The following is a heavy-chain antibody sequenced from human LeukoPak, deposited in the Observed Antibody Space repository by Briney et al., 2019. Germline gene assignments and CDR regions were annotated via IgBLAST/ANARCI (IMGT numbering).Heavy chain of an antibody. CDR2: ISAYNGNT. J-gene: IGHJ3*02. CDR3: ARVGLRIQDAFDI. Sequence: ASVKVSCKASGYTFTSYGISWVRQAPGQGLEWMGWISAYNGNTNYAQKLQGRVTITADESTSTAYMELSSLRSEDTAVYYCARVGLRIQDAFDIWGQGTMVTVSS. CDR1: GYTFTSYG. V-gene: IGHV1-18*01. D-gene: IGHD3-16*01.